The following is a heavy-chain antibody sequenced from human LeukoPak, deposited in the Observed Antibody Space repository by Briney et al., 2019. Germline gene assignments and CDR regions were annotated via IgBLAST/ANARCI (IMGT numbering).Heavy chain of an antibody. J-gene: IGHJ6*02. V-gene: IGHV1-18*01. D-gene: IGHD3-22*01. CDR1: GYTFSSHG. CDR3: ARRYYYDSSGYYYYYYGMDV. CDR2: ISAYNGNT. Sequence: GASVKVSCKASGYTFSSHGINWVRQAPGQGLEWMGWISAYNGNTNYVQKLQGRVTMTTDTSTSTAYMELRSLRSDDTAVYYCARRYYYDSSGYYYYYYGMDVWGQGTTVTVSS.